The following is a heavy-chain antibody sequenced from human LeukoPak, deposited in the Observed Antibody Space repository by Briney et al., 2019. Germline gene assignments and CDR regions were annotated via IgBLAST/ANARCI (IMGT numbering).Heavy chain of an antibody. Sequence: GGSLRLSCAASGFTFISYWMSWVRQAPGKGLEWVANIKEDGSEKEYVDSVEGRFTISRDNAKNSLYLQMNSLRAEDTAVYYCARWRGQQSEFVYWGQGTLVTVSS. J-gene: IGHJ4*02. CDR2: IKEDGSEK. V-gene: IGHV3-7*01. CDR3: ARWRGQQSEFVY. D-gene: IGHD5-24*01. CDR1: GFTFISYW.